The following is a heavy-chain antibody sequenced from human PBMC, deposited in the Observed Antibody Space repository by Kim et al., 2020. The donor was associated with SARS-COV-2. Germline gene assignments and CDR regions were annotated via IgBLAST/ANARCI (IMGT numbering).Heavy chain of an antibody. CDR2: IHYSGST. CDR1: GGSISSYY. J-gene: IGHJ5*02. V-gene: IGHV4-59*01. D-gene: IGHD1-26*01. Sequence: SETLSLTCTVSGGSISSYYWSWIRQPPGKGLEWIGYIHYSGSTNYNPSLKSRVTISVDTAKNQFSLKLSSVTAADTAVYYCARDGGSYSTGFWFDPWGQGTLVTVSS. CDR3: ARDGGSYSTGFWFDP.